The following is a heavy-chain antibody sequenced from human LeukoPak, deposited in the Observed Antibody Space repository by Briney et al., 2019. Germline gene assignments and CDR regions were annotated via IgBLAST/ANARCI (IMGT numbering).Heavy chain of an antibody. CDR1: GFTFSNYW. Sequence: PGGSLRLSCAVSGFTFSNYWIHWVRHAPGKGLMWVSHINNDGGTTSYADSVKGRFTISRDDAKNTVYLQMNSLRAEDTAVYYCARGGVGSFDYWGQGALVTVSP. CDR2: INNDGGTT. CDR3: ARGGVGSFDY. J-gene: IGHJ4*02. V-gene: IGHV3-74*01. D-gene: IGHD1-26*01.